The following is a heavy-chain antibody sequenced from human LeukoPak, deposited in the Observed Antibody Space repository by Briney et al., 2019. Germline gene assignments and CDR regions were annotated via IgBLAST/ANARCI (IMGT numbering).Heavy chain of an antibody. Sequence: GGSLRLSCAASGFSFSNYEMNWVRQAPGKGLEWLSYIDATGNIIYYADSVKGRFTISRDNAKNSLYLQMNSLRVEDTAVYYCARDRWRSGVYEGDFDYWGQGTLVTVSS. J-gene: IGHJ4*02. CDR1: GFSFSNYE. CDR3: ARDRWRSGVYEGDFDY. CDR2: IDATGNII. V-gene: IGHV3-48*03. D-gene: IGHD5/OR15-5a*01.